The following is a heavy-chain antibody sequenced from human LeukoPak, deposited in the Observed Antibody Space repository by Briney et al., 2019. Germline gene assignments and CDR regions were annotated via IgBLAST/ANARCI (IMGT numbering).Heavy chain of an antibody. CDR1: GFTFSDYY. J-gene: IGHJ4*02. CDR3: ANFWSGYSPIDY. D-gene: IGHD3-3*01. V-gene: IGHV3-11*04. CDR2: ISSSGSTM. Sequence: GGSLRLSCAASGFTFSDYYMSWIRQPPGKGLAWVSYISSSGSTMYYAGTVKGRFTISWDNAKNSLYLQMNSLREAETAVYYCANFWSGYSPIDYWGQGTLVTVSS.